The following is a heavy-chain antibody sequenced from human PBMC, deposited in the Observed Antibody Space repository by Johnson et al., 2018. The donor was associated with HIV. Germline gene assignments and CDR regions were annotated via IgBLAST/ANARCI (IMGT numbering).Heavy chain of an antibody. Sequence: VQLVESGGGVVRPGGSLRLSCAAAGFTFDDYGMSWVRQAPGKGLEWVSGINWNGVRTAYPDSMKGRFTISRDNAKNSLYLQMNSLRAEDTAVYYCARDVGLLAYCGGYCADAFDIWGQGTMVTVSS. J-gene: IGHJ3*02. CDR2: INWNGVRT. D-gene: IGHD2-21*01. CDR1: GFTFDDYG. V-gene: IGHV3-20*04. CDR3: ARDVGLLAYCGGYCADAFDI.